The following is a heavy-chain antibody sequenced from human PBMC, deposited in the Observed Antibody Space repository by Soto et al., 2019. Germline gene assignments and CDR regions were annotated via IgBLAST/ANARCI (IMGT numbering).Heavy chain of an antibody. J-gene: IGHJ3*02. V-gene: IGHV1-58*01. CDR1: GFTFTSSA. D-gene: IGHD3-10*01. Sequence: SVKVSCKASGFTFTSSAVQWVRQARGQRLEWIGWIVVGSGNTNYAQKFQERVTITRDMSTSTAYMELSSLRSEDTAVYYCAAAVFALEVDAFDIWGQGTMVTVSS. CDR2: IVVGSGNT. CDR3: AAAVFALEVDAFDI.